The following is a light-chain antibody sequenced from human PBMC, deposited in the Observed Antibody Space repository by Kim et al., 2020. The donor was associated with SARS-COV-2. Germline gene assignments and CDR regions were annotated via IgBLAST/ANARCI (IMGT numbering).Light chain of an antibody. CDR1: QSVLSSSNSRNY. CDR3: QQYYGTPPYT. J-gene: IGKJ2*01. Sequence: DIVMTQSPDSLAVSLGERATINCKSSQSVLSSSNSRNYLAWYQQRPGQPPKLLVYWASTRDLGVPDRFSGSGSGTDFTLTISNLQAEDVAVYYCQQYYGTPPYTFGQGTKLEI. CDR2: WAS. V-gene: IGKV4-1*01.